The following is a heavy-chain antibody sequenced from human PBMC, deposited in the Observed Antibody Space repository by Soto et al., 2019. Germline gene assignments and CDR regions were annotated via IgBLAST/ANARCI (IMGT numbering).Heavy chain of an antibody. CDR3: ARGGSALGSY. V-gene: IGHV3-7*03. Sequence: GGSLRLSCAASGFIFSNYWMTWVRQAPGKGLEWVANIKEDGSEKNYVESVKCRLTISRDNAKNTLYVQMNSLRGEDTAVYYCARGGSALGSYWGQGTLVNVSS. D-gene: IGHD6-6*01. CDR1: GFIFSNYW. J-gene: IGHJ4*02. CDR2: IKEDGSEK.